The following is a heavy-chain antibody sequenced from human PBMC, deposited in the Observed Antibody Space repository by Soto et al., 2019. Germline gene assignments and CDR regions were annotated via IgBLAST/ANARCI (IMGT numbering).Heavy chain of an antibody. CDR2: INPSGGST. J-gene: IGHJ4*02. CDR3: ARDVTIFGVVITPIY. CDR1: GYTFTSYY. D-gene: IGHD3-3*01. V-gene: IGHV1-46*03. Sequence: ASVKVSCKASGYTFTSYYMHWVRQAPGQGLEWMGIINPSGGSTSYAQKFQGRVTMTRDTSTSTVYMELSSLRSEDTAVYYCARDVTIFGVVITPIYWGQGTLVTVSS.